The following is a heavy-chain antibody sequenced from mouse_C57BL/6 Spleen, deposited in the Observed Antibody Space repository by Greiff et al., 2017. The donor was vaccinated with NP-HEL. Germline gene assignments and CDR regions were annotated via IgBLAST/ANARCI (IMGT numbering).Heavy chain of an antibody. CDR3: TDYYGSSHWYFDV. J-gene: IGHJ1*03. CDR2: IRLKSDNYAT. D-gene: IGHD1-1*01. V-gene: IGHV6-3*01. Sequence: EVMLVESGGGLVQPGGSMKLSCVASGFTFSNYWMNWVRQSPEQGLEWVAQIRLKSDNYATHYAESVKGRFTISRDDSKSSVYLQMNNLRAEDTGIYYCTDYYGSSHWYFDVWGTGTTVTVSS. CDR1: GFTFSNYW.